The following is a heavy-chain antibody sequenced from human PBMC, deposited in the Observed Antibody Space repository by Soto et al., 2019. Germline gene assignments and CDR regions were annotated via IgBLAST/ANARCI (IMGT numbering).Heavy chain of an antibody. V-gene: IGHV4-31*03. Sequence: QVQLQESGPGLVKPSQTLSLTCTVSGGSISSGGYYWSWIRQHPGKDREWIGYIYYSGSTYYNPSLKSRVTISVDTSKNQFSLKLSSVTAADTAVYYCARAVSYLTSSGTHDYWGQGTLVTVSS. CDR2: IYYSGST. J-gene: IGHJ4*02. CDR3: ARAVSYLTSSGTHDY. D-gene: IGHD6-13*01. CDR1: GGSISSGGYY.